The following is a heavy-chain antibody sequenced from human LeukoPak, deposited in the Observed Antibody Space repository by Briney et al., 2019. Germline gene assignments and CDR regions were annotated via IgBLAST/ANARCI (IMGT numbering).Heavy chain of an antibody. D-gene: IGHD3-10*01. CDR1: GFNFRAYG. V-gene: IGHV3-64*01. J-gene: IGHJ4*02. Sequence: PGGSLRLSCAASGFNFRAYGIHWVRQAPGQRLEYVAAISADGGTTWHSNSVNGRFTISRDTSKNTLYLQMGRLKTEDTALYYCARGRGGPPFDYCGQGILVTVSS. CDR3: ARGRGGPPFDY. CDR2: ISADGGTT.